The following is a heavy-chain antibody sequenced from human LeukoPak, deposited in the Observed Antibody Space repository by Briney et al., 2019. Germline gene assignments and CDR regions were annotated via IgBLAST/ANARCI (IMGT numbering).Heavy chain of an antibody. V-gene: IGHV3-48*03. CDR3: AELGITMIGGV. J-gene: IGHJ6*04. D-gene: IGHD3-10*02. CDR1: GFRFNTYW. CDR2: ISSSGSTI. Sequence: PGGSLRLSCAASGFRFNTYWMSWVRQAPGKGLEWVSYISSSGSTIYYADSVKGRFTISRDNAKNSLYLQMNSLRAEDTAVYYCAELGITMIGGVWGKGTTVTISS.